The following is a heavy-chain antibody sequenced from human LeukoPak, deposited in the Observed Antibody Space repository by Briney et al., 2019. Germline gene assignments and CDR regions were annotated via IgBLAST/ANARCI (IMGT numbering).Heavy chain of an antibody. D-gene: IGHD6-19*01. CDR1: GFTFSSYA. V-gene: IGHV3-30-3*01. Sequence: GVLRLSCAASGFTFSSYAMHWVRQAPGKGLEWVAVISYDGSNKYYADSVKSRFTISRDNSKNTLYLQMNSLRAEDTAVYYCARDNGSGWFNYFDYWGQGTLVTVSS. CDR3: ARDNGSGWFNYFDY. J-gene: IGHJ4*02. CDR2: ISYDGSNK.